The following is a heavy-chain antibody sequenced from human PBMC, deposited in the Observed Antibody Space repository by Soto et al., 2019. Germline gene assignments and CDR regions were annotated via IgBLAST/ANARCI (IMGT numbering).Heavy chain of an antibody. D-gene: IGHD2-8*01. V-gene: IGHV4-31*03. CDR1: GGSVSSGAFY. CDR3: ARARYCTNGVCYTPLIAAAGPKYVEFDY. CDR2: IHYTGGT. Sequence: PSETLSLTCTVSGGSVSSGAFYWSWIRQHPGKGLEWIGYIHYTGGTYYNPSLKSRVTISLDTSKNQFSLKLSSVTAADTAVYYCARARYCTNGVCYTPLIAAAGPKYVEFDYWGQGTLVTVSS. J-gene: IGHJ4*02.